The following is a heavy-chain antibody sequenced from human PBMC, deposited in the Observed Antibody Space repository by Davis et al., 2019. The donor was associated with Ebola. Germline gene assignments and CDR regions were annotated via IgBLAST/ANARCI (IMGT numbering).Heavy chain of an antibody. D-gene: IGHD6-19*01. V-gene: IGHV3-33*01. Sequence: GESLKISCAPSGFTFGNYAMHWVRQPPGKGLEWVAVIWYDGTNGYYAESVKGRFTISRDNSKNILYLQMNSLRADDTALYYCARDVGLGSGWSLFDYWGQGALVTVSS. CDR1: GFTFGNYA. CDR3: ARDVGLGSGWSLFDY. J-gene: IGHJ4*02. CDR2: IWYDGTNG.